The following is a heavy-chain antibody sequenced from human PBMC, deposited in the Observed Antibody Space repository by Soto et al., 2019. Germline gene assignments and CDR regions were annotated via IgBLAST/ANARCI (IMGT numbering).Heavy chain of an antibody. CDR2: IYYSGST. CDR1: GGSISSGDYY. D-gene: IGHD5-12*01. CDR3: ARDSVDIVATTSRYYYGMDV. Sequence: QVQLQESGPGLVKPSQTLSLTCTVSGGSISSGDYYLSWIRQPPGKGLEWIGYIYYSGSTYYNPSLKSRVTISVDTSKNQFSLKLSSVTAADTAVYYCARDSVDIVATTSRYYYGMDVWGQGTTVTVSS. V-gene: IGHV4-30-4*01. J-gene: IGHJ6*02.